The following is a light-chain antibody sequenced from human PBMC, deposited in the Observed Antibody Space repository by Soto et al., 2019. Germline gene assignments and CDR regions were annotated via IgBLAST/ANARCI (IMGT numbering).Light chain of an antibody. V-gene: IGLV2-14*01. CDR2: EVS. J-gene: IGLJ3*02. CDR1: SNDVGGYNY. Sequence: QSALTQPASVSGSPGQSITISCTGTSNDVGGYNYVSWYQQHPDKAPKLMIYEVSNRPSGVSNRFSGSKSGNTAFLTMSGLQAEDEADYYCSSYTSSSTLWVFGGGTKLTV. CDR3: SSYTSSSTLWV.